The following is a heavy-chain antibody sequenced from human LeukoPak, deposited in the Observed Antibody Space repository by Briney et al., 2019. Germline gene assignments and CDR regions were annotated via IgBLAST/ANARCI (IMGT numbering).Heavy chain of an antibody. Sequence: GGSLRLSCAASGFTFSGSGMSWVRQAPGKGLEWVAGISDSGGSTNYADSVKGRFTISRDNPKSTLYLQMNSLRAEDTAVYFCAKRGVVIRVILVGFHKEAYYFDSWGQGALVTVSS. D-gene: IGHD3-22*01. J-gene: IGHJ4*02. CDR2: ISDSGGST. CDR1: GFTFSGSG. CDR3: AKRGVVIRVILVGFHKEAYYFDS. V-gene: IGHV3-23*01.